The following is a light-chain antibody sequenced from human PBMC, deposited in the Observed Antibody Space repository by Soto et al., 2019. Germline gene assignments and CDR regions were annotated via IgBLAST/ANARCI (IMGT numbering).Light chain of an antibody. CDR1: QSISSW. Sequence: DIQMTQSPSTLSAAAGDRVTITCRASQSISSWLAWYQQNPGKAPKVLIYKASSLESGVPSRFSGSGSGTEFTLTISSLQPDDFATYYCQQYNSYPYTFGQGTKLEIK. CDR3: QQYNSYPYT. CDR2: KAS. V-gene: IGKV1-5*03. J-gene: IGKJ2*01.